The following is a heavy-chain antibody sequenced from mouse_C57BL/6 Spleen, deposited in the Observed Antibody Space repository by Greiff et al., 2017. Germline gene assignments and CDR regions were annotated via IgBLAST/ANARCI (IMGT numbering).Heavy chain of an antibody. V-gene: IGHV1-39*01. CDR2: INPNYGTT. J-gene: IGHJ4*01. CDR3: ARGVGSSPYYYAMDY. D-gene: IGHD1-1*01. Sequence: VQLQQSGPELVKPGASVKISCKASGYSFTDYNMNWVKQSHGKSLEWIGVINPNYGTTSYNQKFKGKATLTVDQSSSTAYMQLNSLTSEDSAVYDGARGVGSSPYYYAMDYWGQGTSVTVSS. CDR1: GYSFTDYN.